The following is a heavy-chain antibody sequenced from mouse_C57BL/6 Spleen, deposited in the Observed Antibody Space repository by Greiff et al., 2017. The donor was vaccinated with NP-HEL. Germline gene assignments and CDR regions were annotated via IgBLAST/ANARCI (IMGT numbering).Heavy chain of an antibody. D-gene: IGHD2-1*01. J-gene: IGHJ2*01. CDR3: ARGGLPYPCFDY. V-gene: IGHV1-81*01. Sequence: VQLQQSGAELARPGASVKLSCKASGYTFTSYGISWVKQRTGQGLEWIGEIYPRSGNTYYNEKFKGKATLTADKSSSTAYMELRSLTSEDSAVYFCARGGLPYPCFDYWGQGTTLTVSS. CDR1: GYTFTSYG. CDR2: IYPRSGNT.